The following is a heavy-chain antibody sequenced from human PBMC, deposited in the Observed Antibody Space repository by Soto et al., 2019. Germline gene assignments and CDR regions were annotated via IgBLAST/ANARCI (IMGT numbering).Heavy chain of an antibody. J-gene: IGHJ5*02. CDR3: ARHYSSGSRNWFAP. D-gene: IGHD6-19*01. Sequence: SETLSLTCSVSGGSINSSSYFWGWVRQPPGKGLEWIGSIYYSGSTYYNPSLRSRVTISVDTSSNQFSLKLSSVTAADTPVFYCARHYSSGSRNWFAPWGQGTLVTVSS. CDR2: IYYSGST. CDR1: GGSINSSSYF. V-gene: IGHV4-39*01.